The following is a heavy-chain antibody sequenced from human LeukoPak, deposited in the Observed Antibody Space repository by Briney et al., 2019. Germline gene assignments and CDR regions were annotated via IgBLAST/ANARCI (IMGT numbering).Heavy chain of an antibody. CDR2: IIPILGIA. CDR1: GGTFSSYA. Sequence: SVKVSCKASGGTFSSYAISWVRQAPGQGLEWMGRIIPILGIANYAQKFQGRVTITADKSTSTAYMKLSSLRSEDTAVYYCASGRGRLTYYYYYGMDVWGQGTTVTVSS. V-gene: IGHV1-69*04. D-gene: IGHD4/OR15-4a*01. CDR3: ASGRGRLTYYYYYGMDV. J-gene: IGHJ6*02.